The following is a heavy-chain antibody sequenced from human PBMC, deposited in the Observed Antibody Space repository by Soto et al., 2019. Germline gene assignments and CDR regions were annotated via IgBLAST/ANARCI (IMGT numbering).Heavy chain of an antibody. V-gene: IGHV2-26*01. Sequence: QVTLKESGPVLVKPTETLTLTCTVSGFSLYNTKMGVSWIRQPPGKALEWLAHIFSNDAKSYSASLKSRLTISKHTSKRHVVLTIPNMDPVDTATYYCARIYGYCVSSPCDCFDPWGQGTLVTFSS. D-gene: IGHD2-21*01. CDR3: ARIYGYCVSSPCDCFDP. CDR2: IFSNDAK. J-gene: IGHJ5*02. CDR1: GFSLYNTKMG.